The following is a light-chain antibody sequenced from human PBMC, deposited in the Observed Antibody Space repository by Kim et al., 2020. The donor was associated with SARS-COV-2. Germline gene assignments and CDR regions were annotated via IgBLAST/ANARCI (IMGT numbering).Light chain of an antibody. V-gene: IGKV1-5*03. CDR3: QQYHSYST. CDR1: QSVSSF. CDR2: KAS. J-gene: IGKJ2*01. Sequence: RSASVGDRVTITCRASQSVSSFLAWYQQKPGKAPNLLIYKASSLESGVPSRFSGSGSGTEFTLTISSLQPDDFATYYCQQYHSYSTFGQGTKLEI.